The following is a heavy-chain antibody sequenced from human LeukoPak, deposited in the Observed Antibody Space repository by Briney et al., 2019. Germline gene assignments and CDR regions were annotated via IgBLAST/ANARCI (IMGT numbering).Heavy chain of an antibody. J-gene: IGHJ6*02. CDR3: ARESDLGYCSSTSCYYYYGMDV. D-gene: IGHD2-2*01. Sequence: GASVKVSCKASGYTFGSYGISWVRQAPGQGLEWMGWISAYNGNTNYAQKLQGRVTMTTDTSTSTAYMELRSLRSDDTAVYYCARESDLGYCSSTSCYYYYGMDVWGQGTTVTVSS. CDR2: ISAYNGNT. V-gene: IGHV1-18*01. CDR1: GYTFGSYG.